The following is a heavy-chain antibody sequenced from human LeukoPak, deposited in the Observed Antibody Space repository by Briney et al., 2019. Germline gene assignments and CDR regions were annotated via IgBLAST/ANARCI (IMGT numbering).Heavy chain of an antibody. Sequence: PSETLSLTCAVYGGSFSGYYWSWIRQPPGKGLEWIGEINHSGSTNYNPSLKNRVTISVDTSKNQFSLKLSSVTAADTAVYYCARGGTSYYDSSGPTGYWGQGTLVTVSS. CDR2: INHSGST. CDR1: GGSFSGYY. V-gene: IGHV4-34*01. CDR3: ARGGTSYYDSSGPTGY. D-gene: IGHD3-22*01. J-gene: IGHJ4*02.